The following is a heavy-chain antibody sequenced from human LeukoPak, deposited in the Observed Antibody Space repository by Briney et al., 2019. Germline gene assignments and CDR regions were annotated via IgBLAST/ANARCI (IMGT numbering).Heavy chain of an antibody. CDR2: IIPIFGTA. CDR1: GGTFISYA. Sequence: SVKVSCKASGGTFISYAISWVRQAPGQGLEWMGGIIPIFGTANYAQKFQGRVTITADESTSTAYMELSSLRSEDTAVYYCARDLVAGTVGDGMDVWGQGTTVTVSS. J-gene: IGHJ6*02. V-gene: IGHV1-69*13. CDR3: ARDLVAGTVGDGMDV. D-gene: IGHD6-19*01.